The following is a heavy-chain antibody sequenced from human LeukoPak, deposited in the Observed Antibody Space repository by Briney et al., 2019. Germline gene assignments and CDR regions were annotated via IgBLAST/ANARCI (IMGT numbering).Heavy chain of an antibody. CDR2: IKQDGSEK. Sequence: PGGSLRLSCAASGFTFSSYWMSWVRQAPGKGLEWVANIKQDGSEKYYVGSVKGRFTISGDNAKNSLYLQMNSLRAEDTAVYYCARDRYCSGGNCYIDYWGQGTLVTVSS. CDR1: GFTFSSYW. CDR3: ARDRYCSGGNCYIDY. D-gene: IGHD2-15*01. V-gene: IGHV3-7*01. J-gene: IGHJ4*02.